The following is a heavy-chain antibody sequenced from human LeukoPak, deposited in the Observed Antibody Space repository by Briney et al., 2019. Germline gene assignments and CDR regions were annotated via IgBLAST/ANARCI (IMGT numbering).Heavy chain of an antibody. Sequence: GFLRLSRGVPGIPLWNHCMGLVRQGPGKGLEWGSGISGRGGSTNYADSVKGRFIISRDTSKNTVYLQMNSLRVEDTAVYFCAKRGIVIRAVIIIGFHKEAYYFDYWGQGILVTVSS. J-gene: IGHJ4*02. CDR1: GIPLWNHC. CDR2: ISGRGGST. CDR3: AKRGIVIRAVIIIGFHKEAYYFDY. D-gene: IGHD3-10*01. V-gene: IGHV3-23*01.